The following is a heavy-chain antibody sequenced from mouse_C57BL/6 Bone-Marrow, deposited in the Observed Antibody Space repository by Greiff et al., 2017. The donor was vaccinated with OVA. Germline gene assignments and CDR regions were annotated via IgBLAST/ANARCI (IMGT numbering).Heavy chain of an antibody. CDR2: IDPSDSYT. CDR1: GYTFTSYW. V-gene: IGHV1-59*01. J-gene: IGHJ2*01. CDR3: ARFDYDDS. D-gene: IGHD2-4*01. Sequence: QVQLQQPGAELVRPGTSVKLSCKASGYTFTSYWMHWVKQRPGQGLEWIGVIDPSDSYTNYNQKFKGKATLTVDTSSSTAYMQLSSLTSEDSAVYYCARFDYDDSWGKGTTLTVSS.